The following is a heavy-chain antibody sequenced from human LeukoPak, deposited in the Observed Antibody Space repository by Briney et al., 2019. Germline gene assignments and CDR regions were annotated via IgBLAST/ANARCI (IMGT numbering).Heavy chain of an antibody. D-gene: IGHD5-12*01. CDR1: GYTFTGYY. Sequence: ASVTVSCTASGYTFTGYYMHWVRHAPGQGLEWMGWINPNSGGTNYAQKFQGRVTMTRDTSISTAYMELSRLRSDDTAVYYCARARGYSGYDYDYWGQGTLVTVSS. CDR3: ARARGYSGYDYDY. J-gene: IGHJ4*02. V-gene: IGHV1-2*02. CDR2: INPNSGGT.